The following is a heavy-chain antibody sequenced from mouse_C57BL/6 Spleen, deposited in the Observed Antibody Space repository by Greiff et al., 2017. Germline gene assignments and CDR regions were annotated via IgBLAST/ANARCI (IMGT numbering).Heavy chain of an antibody. CDR2: ISSGGDYI. J-gene: IGHJ2*01. D-gene: IGHD1-1*01. Sequence: EVKLVESGEGLVKPGGSLKLSCAASGFTFSSYAMSWVRQTPDKRLEWVAYISSGGDYIYYADTVTGRFTISRDNARNTLYLQMNSLRSEDTAMYCCTRVGYGSSLYYFAYWGKATTLTVSS. V-gene: IGHV5-9-1*02. CDR1: GFTFSSYA. CDR3: TRVGYGSSLYYFAY.